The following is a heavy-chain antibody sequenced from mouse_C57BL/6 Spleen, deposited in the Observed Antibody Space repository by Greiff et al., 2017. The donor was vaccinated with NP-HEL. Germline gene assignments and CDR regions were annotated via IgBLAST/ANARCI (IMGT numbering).Heavy chain of an antibody. CDR3: ASDHLAWFAY. Sequence: EVHLVESGGGLVKPGGSLKLSCAASGFTFSEYGMHWVRQAPQKGLEWVAYLSSGSSTIYYADTVKGRFTISRDNAKNTLFLQMTSLRSEDTAMYYCASDHLAWFAYWGQGTLVTVSA. J-gene: IGHJ3*01. V-gene: IGHV5-17*01. CDR2: LSSGSSTI. CDR1: GFTFSEYG.